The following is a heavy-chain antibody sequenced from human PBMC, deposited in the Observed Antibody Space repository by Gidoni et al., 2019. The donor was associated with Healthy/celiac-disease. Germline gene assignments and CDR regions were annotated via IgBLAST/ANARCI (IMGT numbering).Heavy chain of an antibody. CDR2: IWYDGSNK. J-gene: IGHJ3*02. V-gene: IGHV3-33*08. CDR1: GFTFSSYG. Sequence: QVQLVESGGGVVQPGRSLRLSCAASGFTFSSYGMHWVRQAPGKGLEWVAVIWYDGSNKYYADSVKGRFTISRDNSKNTLYLQMNSLRAEDTAVYYCARDRGDGDYFFGIGAFDIWGQGTMVTVSS. D-gene: IGHD4-17*01. CDR3: ARDRGDGDYFFGIGAFDI.